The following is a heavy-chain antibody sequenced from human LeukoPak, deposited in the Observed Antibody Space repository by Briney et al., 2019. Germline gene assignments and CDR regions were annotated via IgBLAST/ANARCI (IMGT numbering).Heavy chain of an antibody. D-gene: IGHD4-17*01. J-gene: IGHJ3*02. Sequence: PSQTLSLTCTVSGGSISSGSYYWSWIRQPAGKGLEWIGRIYTSGSTNYNPSLKSRVTISVDTSKNQFSLKLSSVTAADTAVYYCARERGDYGEDDAFDIWGQGTLVTVSS. CDR1: GGSISSGSYY. CDR3: ARERGDYGEDDAFDI. CDR2: IYTSGST. V-gene: IGHV4-61*02.